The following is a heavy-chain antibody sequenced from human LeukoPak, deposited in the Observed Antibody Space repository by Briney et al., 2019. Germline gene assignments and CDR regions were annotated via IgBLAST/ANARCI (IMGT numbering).Heavy chain of an antibody. CDR3: ARARGLRQLGRQQTDYYYYGMDV. CDR1: GGTFSSYA. Sequence: ASVKVSCKASGGTFSSYAISWVRQAPGQGLEWMGRIIPILGIANYAQKFQGRVTITADKSTSTAYMELSSLRSEDTAVYYCARARGLRQLGRQQTDYYYYGMDVWGQGTTVTVSS. CDR2: IIPILGIA. J-gene: IGHJ6*02. V-gene: IGHV1-69*04. D-gene: IGHD6-13*01.